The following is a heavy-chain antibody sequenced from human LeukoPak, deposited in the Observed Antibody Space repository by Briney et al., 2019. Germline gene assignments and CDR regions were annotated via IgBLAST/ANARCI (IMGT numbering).Heavy chain of an antibody. D-gene: IGHD1-14*01. CDR2: IIPILGIA. J-gene: IGHJ4*02. CDR1: VGTFSSYT. CDR3: AREFGMVDY. Sequence: GASVKVSCKASVGTFSSYTISWLRQAPGQGLEWMGRIIPILGIANYAQKFQGRVTITADKSTSTAYMELSSLRSEDTAVYYCAREFGMVDYWGQGTLVTVSS. V-gene: IGHV1-69*04.